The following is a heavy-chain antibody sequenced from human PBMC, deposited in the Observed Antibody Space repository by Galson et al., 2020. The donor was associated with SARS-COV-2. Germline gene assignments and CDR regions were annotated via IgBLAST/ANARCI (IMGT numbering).Heavy chain of an antibody. CDR1: GGSISSSSSY. CDR2: VHASENI. J-gene: IGHJ4*02. D-gene: IGHD3-10*01. V-gene: IGHV4-39*01. CDR3: ARHAWFGELLAPFDY. Sequence: SETLSLTCTVSGGSISSSSSYWGWIRQPPGKGRAWIGSVHASENIYYNPSLKSQVTISVDTSKDQFSLRLTSVTAADTAVYYCARHAWFGELLAPFDYWGQGTPVTVS.